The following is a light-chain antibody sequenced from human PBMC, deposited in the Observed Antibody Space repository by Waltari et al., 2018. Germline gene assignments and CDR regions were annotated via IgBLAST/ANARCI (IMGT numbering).Light chain of an antibody. J-gene: IGKJ1*01. CDR2: GAS. CDR3: QQYNTYST. CDR1: PSVSVW. Sequence: DVQMTQSPSTLSASVGDRVTITCRASPSVSVWLAWYQQKPGKAPKLLISGASSLERGVPSRFSGSGSGTEFTLTISGLQPEDFATYYCQQYNTYSTFGQGTKVEIK. V-gene: IGKV1-5*03.